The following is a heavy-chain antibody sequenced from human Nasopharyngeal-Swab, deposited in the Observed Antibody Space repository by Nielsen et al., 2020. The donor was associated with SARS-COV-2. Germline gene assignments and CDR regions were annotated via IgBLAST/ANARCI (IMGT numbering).Heavy chain of an antibody. CDR2: VSYDGSNK. CDR1: GFTFSSYG. V-gene: IGHV3-30*18. D-gene: IGHD6-13*01. J-gene: IGHJ4*02. Sequence: GGSLRLSCAASGFTFSSYGIHWVRQAPGKGLEWVAVVSYDGSNKYYADSVKGRFTISRDNSKNTLYLQMNSLRAEDTAVYYCAKDGQQLAFDYWGQGTLVTVSP. CDR3: AKDGQQLAFDY.